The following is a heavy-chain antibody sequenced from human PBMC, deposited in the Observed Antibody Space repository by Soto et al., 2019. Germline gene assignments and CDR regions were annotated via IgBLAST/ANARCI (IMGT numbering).Heavy chain of an antibody. CDR3: ARDPDWMVVAATQYFQH. J-gene: IGHJ1*01. CDR1: GYTFTSYG. CDR2: ISAYNGNT. Sequence: QVPLVQSGAEVKKPGASVKVSCKASGYTFTSYGISWVRQAPGQGLEWMGWISAYNGNTNYAQKLQGRVTMTTDTSTSTAYMELRSLRSDDTAVYYCARDPDWMVVAATQYFQHWGQGTLVTVSS. V-gene: IGHV1-18*01. D-gene: IGHD2-15*01.